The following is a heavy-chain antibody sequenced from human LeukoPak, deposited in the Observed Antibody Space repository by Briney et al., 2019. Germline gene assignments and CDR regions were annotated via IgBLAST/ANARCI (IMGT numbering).Heavy chain of an antibody. CDR3: ARSGYYDFWSGYFPSNYYYYYYMDV. CDR1: GGSINSYY. V-gene: IGHV4-4*09. D-gene: IGHD3-3*01. Sequence: SETLSLTSTVSGGSINSYYWSWIRQPPGKGLEWIGYIYTSGSTNYNPSLKSRVTISVDTSKNQFSLKLSSVTAADTAVYYCARSGYYDFWSGYFPSNYYYYYYMDVWGKGTTVTVSS. J-gene: IGHJ6*03. CDR2: IYTSGST.